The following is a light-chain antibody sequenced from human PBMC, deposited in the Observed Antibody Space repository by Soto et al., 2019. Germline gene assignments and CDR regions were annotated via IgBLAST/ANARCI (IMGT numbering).Light chain of an antibody. Sequence: DVVMTQSPLSLPVTLGQPASISCRSSQSLVHGDGNTYLNWFQQRPGQSPRRLIYKVSNRDSGVPERFSGSGSGTDFTLKISRVEAEDVGVYYCMQGTHWPLGLYTFGQGTKLEIK. CDR1: QSLVHGDGNTY. CDR2: KVS. CDR3: MQGTHWPLGLYT. V-gene: IGKV2-30*02. J-gene: IGKJ2*01.